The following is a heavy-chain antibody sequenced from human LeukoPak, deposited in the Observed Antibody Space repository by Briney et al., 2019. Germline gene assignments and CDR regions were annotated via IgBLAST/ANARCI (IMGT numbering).Heavy chain of an antibody. CDR2: IRSKAYGGTT. V-gene: IGHV3-49*04. CDR3: NRCRASCNWAPLDF. D-gene: IGHD1-1*01. Sequence: QPGRSLRLSCTASGFTFGDYAMSWVRQAPGKGLEWVGFIRSKAYGGTTEYAASLKGTFTISRDDAKSIAYLQMNSLKTGDTAVCYCNRCRASCNWAPLDFWGQGTLVTVSS. CDR1: GFTFGDYA. J-gene: IGHJ4*02.